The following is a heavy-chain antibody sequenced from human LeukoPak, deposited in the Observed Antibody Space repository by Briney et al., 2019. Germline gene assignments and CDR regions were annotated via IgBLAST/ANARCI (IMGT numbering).Heavy chain of an antibody. CDR1: GFTVSSNY. D-gene: IGHD1-26*01. CDR3: ARVLAGAGYYYYYMDV. Sequence: GSLRLSCAASGFTVSSNYMSWVRQAPGKGLEWVGRIYDSGTNYNPSLKSRVTISVDKSKTQFSLMLTSVTAADTAVYYCARVLAGAGYYYYYMDVWGKGATVTVSS. CDR2: IYDSGT. J-gene: IGHJ6*03. V-gene: IGHV4-59*02.